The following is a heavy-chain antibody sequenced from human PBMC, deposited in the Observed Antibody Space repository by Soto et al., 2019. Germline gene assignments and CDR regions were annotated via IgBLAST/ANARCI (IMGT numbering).Heavy chain of an antibody. V-gene: IGHV4-34*01. Sequence: KTSETLSPTCAVYGGSFSGYYWSWIRQPPGKGLEWIGEINHSGSTNYNPSLKSRVTISVDTSKNQFSLKLSSVTAADTAVYYCARVPRRYCSSTSCYVNWFDPWGQGTLVTVSS. D-gene: IGHD2-2*01. J-gene: IGHJ5*02. CDR2: INHSGST. CDR1: GGSFSGYY. CDR3: ARVPRRYCSSTSCYVNWFDP.